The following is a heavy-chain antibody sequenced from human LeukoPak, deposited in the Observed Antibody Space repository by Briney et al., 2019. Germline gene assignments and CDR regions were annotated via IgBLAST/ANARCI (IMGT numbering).Heavy chain of an antibody. CDR1: GHTFNTFD. Sequence: ASVKLSCKASGHTFNTFDINWVRQATGQGPEWMGWVNPYNDKTVYAPKFQGRVSISSNNSITTAYMEFSGLKSDDTAVYYCARGRRLRGVTSRPIYYYYYMDVWGGGTTVTVSS. J-gene: IGHJ6*03. D-gene: IGHD3-10*01. CDR3: ARGRRLRGVTSRPIYYYYYMDV. V-gene: IGHV1-8*03. CDR2: VNPYNDKT.